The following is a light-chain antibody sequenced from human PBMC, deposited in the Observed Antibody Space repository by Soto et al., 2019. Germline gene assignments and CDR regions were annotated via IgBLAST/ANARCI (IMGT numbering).Light chain of an antibody. J-gene: IGKJ1*01. Sequence: EIVMTQSPATLSVSPGERATLSCRARQSVSSNLAWYQQKPGQAPRLLIYGPSTRATGIPARFSGSGSGTDFTLTISSLQSEDFAVYYCQQYNNWPPWTFGQGTKVEIK. CDR1: QSVSSN. V-gene: IGKV3-15*01. CDR3: QQYNNWPPWT. CDR2: GPS.